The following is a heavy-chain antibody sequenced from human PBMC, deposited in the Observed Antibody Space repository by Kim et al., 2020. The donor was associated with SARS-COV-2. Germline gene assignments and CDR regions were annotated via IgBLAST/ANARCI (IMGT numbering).Heavy chain of an antibody. J-gene: IGHJ4*01. CDR2: IYSGGST. D-gene: IGHD2-15*01. CDR1: GFTFSSYY. CDR3: GGGSRYCIGGGFSYYVDY. Sequence: GGSLRLSCAASGFTFSSYYMSWVRQAPGKGLEWVSVIYSGGSTYYADSVKGRFTISRDNSKNTPYLQMNSLIAEETAVEYCGGGSRYCIGGGFSYYVDY. V-gene: IGHV3-53*01.